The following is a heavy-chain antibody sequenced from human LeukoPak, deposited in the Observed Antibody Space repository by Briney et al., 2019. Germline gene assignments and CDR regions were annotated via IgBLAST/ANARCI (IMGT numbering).Heavy chain of an antibody. CDR2: ISYDGSNK. J-gene: IGHJ4*02. CDR1: GFTFSNFG. V-gene: IGHV3-30*18. CDR3: AKWSLTPSIAVAGGGDY. D-gene: IGHD6-19*01. Sequence: GGSLRLSCAASGFTFSNFGMHWVRQAPGQGLEWVAVISYDGSNKYYADSVKGRFTISRDNSKNTLYLQMNSLRAEDTAVYYCAKWSLTPSIAVAGGGDYWGQGTLVTVSS.